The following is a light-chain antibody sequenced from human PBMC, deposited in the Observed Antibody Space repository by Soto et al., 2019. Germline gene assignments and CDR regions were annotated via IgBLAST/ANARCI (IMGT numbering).Light chain of an antibody. CDR1: SSNIGAGYD. V-gene: IGLV1-40*01. CDR2: DNS. CDR3: QSYDSSLSGSV. Sequence: QSVLTQPPSVSGAPGQRVTISCTGSSSNIGAGYDVHWYQQLPGTAPKLLIYDNSNRPSGVPDRVSGSNSGTSASLAITGLQAEDEADYYCQSYDSSLSGSVFGGGTQLTVL. J-gene: IGLJ7*01.